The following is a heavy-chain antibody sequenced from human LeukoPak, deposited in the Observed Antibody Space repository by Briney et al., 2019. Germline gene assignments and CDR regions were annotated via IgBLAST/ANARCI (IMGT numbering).Heavy chain of an antibody. J-gene: IGHJ4*02. Sequence: SETLSLTCAVSGYSISSNHWWGWIRQPPGKGLEWIGYIFYAGSTYYNPSLKSRVTMSVDTSKNQFSLRQSSVTAVDTAVYYCARIGPILGAAWVDYWGQGTLVSVSS. CDR3: ARIGPILGAAWVDY. V-gene: IGHV4-28*01. CDR2: IFYAGST. CDR1: GYSISSNHW. D-gene: IGHD3-3*02.